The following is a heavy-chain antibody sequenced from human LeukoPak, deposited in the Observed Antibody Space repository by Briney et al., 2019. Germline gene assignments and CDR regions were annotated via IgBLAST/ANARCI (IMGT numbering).Heavy chain of an antibody. D-gene: IGHD2-15*01. Sequence: SETLSLTCTVSGGSISSYYWSWIRQPPGKGLERIGYIYYSGSTNYNPSLKSRVTISVDTSKNQFSLKLSSVTAADTAVYYCARDNGGCSGGSCYPFDYWRQGTLVTVSS. CDR3: ARDNGGCSGGSCYPFDY. CDR1: GGSISSYY. J-gene: IGHJ4*02. V-gene: IGHV4-59*01. CDR2: IYYSGST.